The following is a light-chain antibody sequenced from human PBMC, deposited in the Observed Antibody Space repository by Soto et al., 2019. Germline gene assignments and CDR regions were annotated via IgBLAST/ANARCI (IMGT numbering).Light chain of an antibody. J-gene: IGLJ2*01. CDR2: DNN. CDR3: GTWDSSLSVGV. Sequence: QSVLTQPPSVSAAPGQKVTISCSGSSSNIGNNYVSWYQSLPGTAPKLLIYDNNERPSWIPDRFSGSKSGTSATLGITGLQTGDEADYYCGTWDSSLSVGVFGGGTKLTVL. CDR1: SSNIGNNY. V-gene: IGLV1-51*01.